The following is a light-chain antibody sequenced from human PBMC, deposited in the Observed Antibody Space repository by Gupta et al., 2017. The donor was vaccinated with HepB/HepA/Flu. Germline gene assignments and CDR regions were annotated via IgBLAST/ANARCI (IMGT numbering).Light chain of an antibody. Sequence: DMQMTQSPASLSASIGDRVTITCRASQSITGYLKWYQQSPGKAPRLLIYATTTVQSGVHSRFSGSGFGTDFTLTISSLQPEDFTTYYCQQRHTTPWTFGQGTKVEIK. J-gene: IGKJ1*01. CDR3: QQRHTTPWT. CDR2: ATT. V-gene: IGKV1-39*01. CDR1: QSITGY.